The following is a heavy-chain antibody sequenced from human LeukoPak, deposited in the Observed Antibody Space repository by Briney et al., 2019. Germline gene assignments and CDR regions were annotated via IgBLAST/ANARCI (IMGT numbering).Heavy chain of an antibody. Sequence: ASVKVSCKTSGYTITSYYMHWVRQAPGQGLEWMGIINPSGGSTSYTQKFQGRVTMTRDTSTRTVYMELSSLTSEDTAVYYCARVSSGSTFDYWGQGTLVTVSS. D-gene: IGHD1-26*01. CDR2: INPSGGST. J-gene: IGHJ4*02. V-gene: IGHV1-46*01. CDR3: ARVSSGSTFDY. CDR1: GYTITSYY.